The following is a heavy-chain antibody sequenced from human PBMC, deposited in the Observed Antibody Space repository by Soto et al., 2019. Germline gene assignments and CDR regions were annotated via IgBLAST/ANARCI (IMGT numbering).Heavy chain of an antibody. D-gene: IGHD6-6*01. V-gene: IGHV4-31*03. J-gene: IGHJ4*02. Sequence: QVQLQESGPGLVKPSQTLSLTCTVSGGSISSGGYYWSWIRQHPAKGLEWIGYNYYSGSTNYNPSLNRRVTITIDTSKNQFSLKLSSVTAEDTAVNYCARSREYSSTLFMFGGQGSLVTVSS. CDR2: NYYSGST. CDR3: ARSREYSSTLFMF. CDR1: GGSISSGGYY.